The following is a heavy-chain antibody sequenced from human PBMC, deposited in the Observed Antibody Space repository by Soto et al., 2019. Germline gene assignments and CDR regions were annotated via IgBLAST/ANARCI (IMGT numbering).Heavy chain of an antibody. CDR2: ISGDDGRGSAGDT. CDR1: GFTFSAYA. Sequence: GGSLRLSCAASGFTFSAYAMNWVRQAPGKGLQWVSSISGDDGRGSAGDTYYADSVRGRFTISRDDSKNTLFLQMNSLRAEDTAVYYCAKCGVKEAARLMGGVGFWGQGTLVSVSS. D-gene: IGHD6-6*01. CDR3: AKCGVKEAARLMGGVGF. J-gene: IGHJ4*02. V-gene: IGHV3-23*01.